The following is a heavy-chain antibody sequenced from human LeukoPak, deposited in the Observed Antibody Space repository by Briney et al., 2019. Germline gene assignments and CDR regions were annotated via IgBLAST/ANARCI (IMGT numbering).Heavy chain of an antibody. Sequence: SQTLSLTCAISGDSVSSNSAAWNWIRQSPSRGLEWLGRTYYRSKWYNDYAVSVKSRITINPDTSKNQFSLQLNSVTPEDTAVYYCARESGSITMIVVVPEYYFDYWGQGTLVTVSS. CDR2: TYYRSKWYN. D-gene: IGHD3-22*01. V-gene: IGHV6-1*01. J-gene: IGHJ4*02. CDR3: ARESGSITMIVVVPEYYFDY. CDR1: GDSVSSNSAA.